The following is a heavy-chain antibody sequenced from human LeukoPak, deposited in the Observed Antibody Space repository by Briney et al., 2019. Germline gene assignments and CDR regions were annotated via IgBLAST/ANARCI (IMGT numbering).Heavy chain of an antibody. Sequence: PGGSLRLSCAASGFTFGSYAMSWVRQAPGKGLEWVSGISGSGTNTYYADSVKGRFTISRDNSKNTLYLQISSLRAEDTAVYYCAKVDPGYRSSWSPFHYWGQGTLVTVSS. CDR3: AKVDPGYRSSWSPFHY. V-gene: IGHV3-23*01. CDR2: ISGSGTNT. CDR1: GFTFGSYA. J-gene: IGHJ4*02. D-gene: IGHD6-13*01.